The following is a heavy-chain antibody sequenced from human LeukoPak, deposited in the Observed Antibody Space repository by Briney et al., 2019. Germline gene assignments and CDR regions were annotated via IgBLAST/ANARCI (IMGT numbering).Heavy chain of an antibody. J-gene: IGHJ4*02. Sequence: GGSLRLSCAASGFTFRSYAMSWVRQAPGKGLEWVSGITGGGGSSYYADSVKGRFTISRDNSKNTLFLQMNSLRAEDTAIYFCAKDQKATYGSGSAEEGDYWGQGTLVTVS. CDR1: GFTFRSYA. CDR3: AKDQKATYGSGSAEEGDY. D-gene: IGHD3-10*01. CDR2: ITGGGGSS. V-gene: IGHV3-23*01.